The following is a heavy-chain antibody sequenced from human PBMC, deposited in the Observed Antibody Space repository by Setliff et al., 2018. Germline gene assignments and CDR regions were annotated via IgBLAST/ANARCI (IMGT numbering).Heavy chain of an antibody. CDR2: IKQDGSDK. D-gene: IGHD5-18*01. J-gene: IGHJ4*02. V-gene: IGHV3-7*04. CDR3: ARGGYSYGY. Sequence: GESLKISCAASGFTFSTYWMSWVRQAPGKGLEWVANIKQDGSDKYYVDSVKGRFTISRDNAKNSLYLQMNNLRAEDTAVYYCARGGYSYGYWGQGTLVTVSS. CDR1: GFTFSTYW.